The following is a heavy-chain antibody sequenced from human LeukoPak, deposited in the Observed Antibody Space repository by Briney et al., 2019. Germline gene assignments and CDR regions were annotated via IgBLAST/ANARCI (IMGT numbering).Heavy chain of an antibody. D-gene: IGHD2-2*01. V-gene: IGHV1-18*01. CDR2: ISAYNGNT. CDR1: GYTFTSYG. CDR3: ARVGCSATCPLDY. Sequence: ASVKVSCKASGYTFTSYGISWVRQAPGQGLEWMGWISAYNGNTNYAQKLQGRVTMTRDTSISTAYMELSSLRSDDTAVYYCARVGCSATCPLDYWGQGTLVTVSS. J-gene: IGHJ4*02.